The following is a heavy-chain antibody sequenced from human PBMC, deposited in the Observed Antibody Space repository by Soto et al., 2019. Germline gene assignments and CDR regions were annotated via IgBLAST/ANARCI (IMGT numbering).Heavy chain of an antibody. J-gene: IGHJ2*01. CDR1: GFTFSSFA. Sequence: EVQLLESGGGWVKPGGSLRLSGEAFGFTFSSFALNWVGQAPGKGLEWVSVISGSGGSTYYADSVKGRFPISRDNSKNTLYLQMNSLRAEDTAVYYCAKRTVGWYFDLWGRGTLVTVSS. D-gene: IGHD4-17*01. CDR2: ISGSGGST. CDR3: AKRTVGWYFDL. V-gene: IGHV3-23*01.